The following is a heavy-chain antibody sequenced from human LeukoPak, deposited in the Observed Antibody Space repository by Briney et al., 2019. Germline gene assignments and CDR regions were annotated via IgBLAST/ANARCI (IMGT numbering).Heavy chain of an antibody. CDR1: GFVLSSHP. D-gene: IGHD1-14*01. CDR3: AREEPAGSIDY. V-gene: IGHV3-64*01. J-gene: IGHJ4*02. Sequence: GGSLRLSCEVPGFVLSSHPMPWVPQAPGRGLECVSAISNSGGSTYYANSVKGRFTISRDNSKNTLYLQMDSLRAEDTALYYCAREEPAGSIDYWGQGILVTVSS. CDR2: ISNSGGST.